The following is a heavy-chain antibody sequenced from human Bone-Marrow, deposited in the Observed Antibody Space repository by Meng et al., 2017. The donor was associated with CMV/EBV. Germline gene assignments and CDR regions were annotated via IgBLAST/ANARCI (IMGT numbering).Heavy chain of an antibody. CDR1: GYTFTSYD. V-gene: IGHV1-8*01. D-gene: IGHD3-3*01. CDR2: MNPNSGNT. CDR3: ARGISLSLRFLEWLPTPYYFDY. Sequence: ASVKVSCKASGYTFTSYDINWVRQATGQGLEWMGWMNPNSGNTGYAQKLQGRVTMTRNTSISTAYMELSSLRSEDTAVYYCARGISLSLRFLEWLPTPYYFDYWGQGTLVTVSS. J-gene: IGHJ4*02.